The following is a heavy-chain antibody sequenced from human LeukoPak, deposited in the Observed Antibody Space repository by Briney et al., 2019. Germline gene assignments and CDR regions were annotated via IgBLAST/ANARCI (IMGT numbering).Heavy chain of an antibody. Sequence: GRPLRLSCVVSGFPFSIYGMHCIPGAPDRGLECVAVMSLEGYKKYCADSVKGGFTVSRDNSTNTLYMQMSSLRAEDTAVYSYAKDGDFWSNAKSNNYFDYWGQGTLVTVSS. J-gene: IGHJ4*02. D-gene: IGHD3-3*01. CDR2: MSLEGYKK. V-gene: IGHV3-30*18. CDR1: GFPFSIYG. CDR3: AKDGDFWSNAKSNNYFDY.